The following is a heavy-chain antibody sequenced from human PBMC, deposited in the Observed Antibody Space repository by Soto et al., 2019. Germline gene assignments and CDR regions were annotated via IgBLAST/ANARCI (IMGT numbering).Heavy chain of an antibody. CDR3: ARGGAPTPDY. CDR2: IDWNGGST. J-gene: IGHJ4*02. V-gene: IGHV3-20*04. D-gene: IGHD1-26*01. Sequence: GGSLRLSCAASGFTFDDYGMTWVRQAPGKGLEWVSSIDWNGGSTGYADSVKGRFTASRDNAKNSQYLQMNSLRAEDTALYYCARGGAPTPDYWGQGTLVTVSS. CDR1: GFTFDDYG.